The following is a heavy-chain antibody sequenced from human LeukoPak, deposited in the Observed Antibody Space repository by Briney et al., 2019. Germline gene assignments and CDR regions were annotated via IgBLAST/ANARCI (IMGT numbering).Heavy chain of an antibody. D-gene: IGHD3-9*01. CDR3: ARHYDILTGSDY. CDR1: GYGFTNHW. V-gene: IGHV5-51*01. CDR2: IHPGDSDT. Sequence: GESLKISCKGSGYGFTNHWIAWVRQMPGKGLEWMGIIHPGDSDTRYSPAFQGQVTISAVKSISTAYLQWSSLKASDTAIYYCARHYDILTGSDYWGQGTLVTVSS. J-gene: IGHJ4*02.